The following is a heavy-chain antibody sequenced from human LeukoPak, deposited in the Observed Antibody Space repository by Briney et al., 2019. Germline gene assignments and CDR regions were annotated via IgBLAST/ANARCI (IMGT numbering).Heavy chain of an antibody. D-gene: IGHD6-19*01. Sequence: SETLSLTCAVYGGSFSGYYWSWIRQPPGKGLEWIGGINHSGSTNYNPSLKSRVTISVDTSKNQFSLKLSSVTAADTAVYYCARGRRSSGWYSIVYFDYWGQGTLVTVSS. V-gene: IGHV4-34*01. J-gene: IGHJ4*02. CDR1: GGSFSGYY. CDR2: INHSGST. CDR3: ARGRRSSGWYSIVYFDY.